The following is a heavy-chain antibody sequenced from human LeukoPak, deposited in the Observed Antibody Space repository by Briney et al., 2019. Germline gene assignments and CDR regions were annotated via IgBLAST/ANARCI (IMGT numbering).Heavy chain of an antibody. D-gene: IGHD3-22*01. J-gene: IGHJ5*02. CDR1: GFTFNNYG. CDR3: AKGSSGYFADL. V-gene: IGHV3-23*01. Sequence: GGSLRLSCAASGFTFNNYGLIWVRQTPGKGLGWVAAISNDGGGTMYAAFVEGRFTISRDKSKNTLFLQMNSLRAEDTALYYCAKGSSGYFADLWGEGTLVSVSS. CDR2: ISNDGGGT.